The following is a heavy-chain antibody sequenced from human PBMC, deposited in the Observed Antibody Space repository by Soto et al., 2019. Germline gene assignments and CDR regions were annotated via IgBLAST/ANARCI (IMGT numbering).Heavy chain of an antibody. CDR2: ISVSGGGT. CDR1: AFTFNTYA. CDR3: AKSGGASPYYFDY. V-gene: IGHV3-23*01. J-gene: IGHJ4*02. Sequence: EVQLLESGGGLVQPGGSLRLSCAASAFTFNTYAMGWVRQAPGKGLEWVSDISVSGGGTYYADSVKGRFTISRDTSKNTLYLQMNSLRADDTAVYYCAKSGGASPYYFDYWGRGTLVTVSS. D-gene: IGHD1-26*01.